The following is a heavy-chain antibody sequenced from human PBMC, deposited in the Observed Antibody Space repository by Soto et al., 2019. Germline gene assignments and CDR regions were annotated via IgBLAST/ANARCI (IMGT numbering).Heavy chain of an antibody. D-gene: IGHD5-12*01. J-gene: IGHJ5*02. CDR3: ARTGLYSGYDCET. V-gene: IGHV4-31*03. CDR1: GGSISSGGYY. CDR2: IYYSGST. Sequence: QVQLQESGPGLVKPSQTLSLTCTVSGGSISSGGYYWSWIRQHPGKGLEWIGYIYYSGSTYYTPSLKSRVTVSVDTSKNQFSLKLSSVTAADTAVYYCARTGLYSGYDCETWGQGTLVTVSS.